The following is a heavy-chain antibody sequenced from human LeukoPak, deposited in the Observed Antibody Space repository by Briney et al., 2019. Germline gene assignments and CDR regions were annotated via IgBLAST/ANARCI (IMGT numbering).Heavy chain of an antibody. J-gene: IGHJ4*02. Sequence: SETLSLTCTVSGGSISSGDYYWSWIRQPPGKGLEWIGYISYSGSAYYNPSPKSRVTISVHTSTNQFSLRLSSVTAADTAVYYCARDRFGEYYFDYWGQGTLVTVSS. D-gene: IGHD3-10*01. CDR2: ISYSGSA. CDR3: ARDRFGEYYFDY. V-gene: IGHV4-30-4*01. CDR1: GGSISSGDYY.